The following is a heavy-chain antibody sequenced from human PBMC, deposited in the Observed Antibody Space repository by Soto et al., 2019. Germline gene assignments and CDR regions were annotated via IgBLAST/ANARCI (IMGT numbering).Heavy chain of an antibody. J-gene: IGHJ4*02. CDR2: IHPDGGHT. CDR3: ARGDNDY. Sequence: QVQLVQSGAEVNKPGDAVKISCKASGYTFTNYYVQWVRQAPGQVLEWMGVIHPDGGHTTYSQKFQNRVTMTRDTFTSTIYMELSSLRSEDTAVYYCARGDNDYWGQGTLVTVSS. V-gene: IGHV1-46*01. CDR1: GYTFTNYY.